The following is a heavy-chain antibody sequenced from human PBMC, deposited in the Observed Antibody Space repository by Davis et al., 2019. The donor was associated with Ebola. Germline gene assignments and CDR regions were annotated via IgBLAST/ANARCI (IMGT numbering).Heavy chain of an antibody. J-gene: IGHJ6*02. Sequence: ASVKVSCKASGYTFTNYYMHWVRQAPGQGLEWMGMINPNDGRTIYAQKFQGRVTMTRDTSTSTVYMELSSLRSEDTAVYYCAREEIVVVATNPSPYYYYGMDVWGQGTTVTVSS. CDR2: INPNDGRT. CDR1: GYTFTNYY. D-gene: IGHD2-15*01. V-gene: IGHV1-46*03. CDR3: AREEIVVVATNPSPYYYYGMDV.